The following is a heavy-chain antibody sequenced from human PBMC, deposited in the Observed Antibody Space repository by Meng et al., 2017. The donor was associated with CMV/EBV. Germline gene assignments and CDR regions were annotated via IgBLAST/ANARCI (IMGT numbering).Heavy chain of an antibody. CDR2: IIPFFHTT. V-gene: IGHV1-69*01. CDR1: GDSSRTYA. J-gene: IGHJ4*02. D-gene: IGHD7-27*01. CDR3: TRGANWGSPFDH. Sequence: CQSSGDSSRTYALSWVRQAPGPGLEWMGGIIPFFHTTYYAQKFQDRVIFTSDEDTKPVYMELRSLRSEDTAVYFCTRGANWGSPFDHWGQGALVTVSS.